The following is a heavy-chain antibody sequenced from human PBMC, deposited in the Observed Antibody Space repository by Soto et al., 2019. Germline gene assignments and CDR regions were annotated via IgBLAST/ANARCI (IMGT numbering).Heavy chain of an antibody. CDR3: ARDLAYCGGDCYYLNCFDP. D-gene: IGHD2-21*02. CDR2: IIPIFGTA. Sequence: ASVKVSCKASGGTFSSYAISWVRQAPGQGLEWMGGIIPIFGTANYAQKFQGRVTITADESTSTAYMELSSLRSEDTAVYYCARDLAYCGGDCYYLNCFDPWGQGTLVTVSS. CDR1: GGTFSSYA. J-gene: IGHJ5*02. V-gene: IGHV1-69*13.